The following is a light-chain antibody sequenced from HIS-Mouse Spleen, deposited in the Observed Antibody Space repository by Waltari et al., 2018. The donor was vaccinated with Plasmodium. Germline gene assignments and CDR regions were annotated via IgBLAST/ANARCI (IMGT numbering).Light chain of an antibody. J-gene: IGLJ1*01. CDR1: SSDVGGYNY. CDR2: DVS. Sequence: QSALTQPASVSGSPGQSFTISCTGTSSDVGGYNYVSWYQQHPGKAPKLMIYDVSNRPSGVSNRFSGSKSGNTASLTISGLQAEDEADYYCSSYTSSSTLNDVFGTGTKVTVL. CDR3: SSYTSSSTLNDV. V-gene: IGLV2-14*03.